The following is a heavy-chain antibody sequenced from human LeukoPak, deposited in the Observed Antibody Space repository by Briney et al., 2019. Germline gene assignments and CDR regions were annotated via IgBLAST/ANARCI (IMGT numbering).Heavy chain of an antibody. Sequence: ASVKVSCKASGYTFTGYYVHWVRQAPGQGLEWMGWINPNSGGTNYAQKFQGRVTMTRDTSISTAYMELSRLRSDDTAVYYCARSSRYCSSTSCYIFDYWGQGTLVTVSS. CDR1: GYTFTGYY. CDR2: INPNSGGT. V-gene: IGHV1-2*02. D-gene: IGHD2-2*02. CDR3: ARSSRYCSSTSCYIFDY. J-gene: IGHJ4*02.